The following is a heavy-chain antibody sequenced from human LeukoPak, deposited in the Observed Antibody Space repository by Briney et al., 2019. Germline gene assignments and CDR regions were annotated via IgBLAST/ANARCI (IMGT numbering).Heavy chain of an antibody. CDR2: IYYSGST. Sequence: PSETLSLTCTVSGGSISSSSYYWGWIRQPPGKGLEWIGSIYYSGSTYDNPSLKSRVTISVDTSKNQFSLKLSSVTAADTAVYYCARDRVLLWFGDYPNMDVWGKGTTVTISS. D-gene: IGHD3-10*01. V-gene: IGHV4-39*02. J-gene: IGHJ6*03. CDR1: GGSISSSSYY. CDR3: ARDRVLLWFGDYPNMDV.